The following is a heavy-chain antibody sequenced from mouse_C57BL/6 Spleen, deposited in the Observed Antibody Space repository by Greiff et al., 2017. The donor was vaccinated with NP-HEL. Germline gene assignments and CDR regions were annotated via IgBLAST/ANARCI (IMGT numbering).Heavy chain of an antibody. CDR2: ISSGGDYI. Sequence: DVMLVESGEGLVKPGGSLKLSCAASGFTFSSYAMSWVRQTPEKRLEWVAYISSGGDYIYYADTVKGRFTISRDTARNTLYLQMSSLKSEDTAMYYCTRRDGYHWYFDVWGKGTTVTVSS. CDR1: GFTFSSYA. J-gene: IGHJ1*03. D-gene: IGHD2-3*01. CDR3: TRRDGYHWYFDV. V-gene: IGHV5-9-1*02.